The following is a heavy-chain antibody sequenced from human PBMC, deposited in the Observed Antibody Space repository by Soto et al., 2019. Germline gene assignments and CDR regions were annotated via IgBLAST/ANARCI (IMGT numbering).Heavy chain of an antibody. J-gene: IGHJ4*02. CDR1: GFTFDDYA. Sequence: EVQLVESGGGLVQPGRSLRLSCAASGFTFDDYAMHWVRQAPGKGLEWVSGISWNSGSIGYADSVKGRFTISRDNAKNSLYLQMNSLRAEDTALYYCAKDIGLRHLGELSFQGAFDYWGQGTLVTVSS. CDR2: ISWNSGSI. V-gene: IGHV3-9*01. CDR3: AKDIGLRHLGELSFQGAFDY. D-gene: IGHD3-16*02.